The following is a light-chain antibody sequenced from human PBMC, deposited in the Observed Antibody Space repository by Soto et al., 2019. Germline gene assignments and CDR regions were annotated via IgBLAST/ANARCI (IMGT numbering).Light chain of an antibody. J-gene: IGKJ4*01. V-gene: IGKV1-8*01. Sequence: AIRMTQSPSSLSASTGDRVTITCRASQGISSYLAWYQQKPGKAPKLLIYAASTLQSGVPSRFSGSGPGTDITLTISCLQSEDFATYYCQQYYSYPLTFGGGTKVDIK. CDR3: QQYYSYPLT. CDR2: AAS. CDR1: QGISSY.